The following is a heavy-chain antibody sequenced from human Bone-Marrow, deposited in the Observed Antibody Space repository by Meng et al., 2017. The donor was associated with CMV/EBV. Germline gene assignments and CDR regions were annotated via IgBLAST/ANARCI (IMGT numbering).Heavy chain of an antibody. J-gene: IGHJ6*02. Sequence: SETLSLTCTVSGGSISSGGYYWSWIRQPPGKGLEWIGEINHSGSTNYNPSLKSRVTISVDTSKNQFSLKLSSVTAADTAVYYCARDWVDYYDSSGYYYHYYYGMDVWGQGTTVTVSS. CDR3: ARDWVDYYDSSGYYYHYYYGMDV. CDR1: GGSISSGGYY. CDR2: INHSGST. V-gene: IGHV4-39*07. D-gene: IGHD3-22*01.